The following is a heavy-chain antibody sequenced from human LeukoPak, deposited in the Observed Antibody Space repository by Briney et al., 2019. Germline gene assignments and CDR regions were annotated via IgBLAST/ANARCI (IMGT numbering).Heavy chain of an antibody. CDR3: ARGLIRHFDY. CDR2: ISSSSSTI. V-gene: IGHV3-48*04. Sequence: PGGPLRLSCEASGFSFSSYSMNWGRQAPGKGLEWVSYISSSSSTIYYADSVKGRFTISRDNAKNSLYLQMNSLRAEDTAVYYCARGLIRHFDYWGQGTLVTVSS. CDR1: GFSFSSYS. J-gene: IGHJ4*02.